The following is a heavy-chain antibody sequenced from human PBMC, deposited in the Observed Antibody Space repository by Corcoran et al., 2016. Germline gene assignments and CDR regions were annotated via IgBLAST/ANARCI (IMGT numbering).Heavy chain of an antibody. D-gene: IGHD2-21*01. V-gene: IGHV3-15*01. CDR3: TTDPPGDCYIRFDY. Sequence: EVQLVESGGGLVKPGGSLRLSCAASGFTFSNAWMSWVRQAPGKGLEWVGRIKSKTDGGTTDYAAPVKGRFTISRDDSKNTLYLQMNSLKTEDTALYYCTTDPPGDCYIRFDYWGQGTLVTVSS. CDR1: GFTFSNAW. CDR2: IKSKTDGGTT. J-gene: IGHJ4*02.